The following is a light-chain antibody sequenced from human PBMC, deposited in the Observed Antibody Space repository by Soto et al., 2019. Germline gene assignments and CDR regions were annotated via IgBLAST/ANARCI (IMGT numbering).Light chain of an antibody. J-gene: IGKJ1*01. CDR2: GAS. CDR3: QQYGTPPQT. Sequence: EIVLTQSPGTLSLSPGERASLSCRASQSVISSSLAWYQQKPGQAPRLLIYGASSRATGIPDRFSGSGSGTDFTLTISRLEPEDFAVYYCQQYGTPPQTFGQGTKVDIK. CDR1: QSVISSS. V-gene: IGKV3-20*01.